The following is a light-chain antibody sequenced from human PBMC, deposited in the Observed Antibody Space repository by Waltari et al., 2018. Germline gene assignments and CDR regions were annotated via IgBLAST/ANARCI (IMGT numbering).Light chain of an antibody. CDR3: QHYVRLPAT. CDR1: QSVGGS. V-gene: IGKV3-20*01. Sequence: EIVLTQSPGTLSLSPGERATLACRASQSVGGSLAWYQQEPGRAPRLLIVGASSRATGIPDRFSGSGSGTDFSLTISRLEPEDFAVYYCQHYVRLPATFGQGTKVEIK. CDR2: GAS. J-gene: IGKJ1*01.